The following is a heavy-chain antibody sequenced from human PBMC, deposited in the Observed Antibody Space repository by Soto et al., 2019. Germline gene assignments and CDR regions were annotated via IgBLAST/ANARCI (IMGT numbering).Heavy chain of an antibody. J-gene: IGHJ4*02. D-gene: IGHD3-10*01. CDR2: IYYSGST. V-gene: IGHV4-31*03. CDR3: ATYYYGSGSYRYFDY. Sequence: SETLSLTCTVSGGSISSGGYYWSWIRQHPGKGLEWIGYIYYSGSTYYNPSLKSRVTISVDTSKNQFSLKLSSVTAADTAVYYCATYYYGSGSYRYFDYWGQGTLVTVSS. CDR1: GGSISSGGYY.